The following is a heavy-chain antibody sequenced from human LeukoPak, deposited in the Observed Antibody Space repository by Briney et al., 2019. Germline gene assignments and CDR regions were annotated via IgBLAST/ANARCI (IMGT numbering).Heavy chain of an antibody. J-gene: IGHJ4*02. Sequence: GRSLRLSCAASGFPFSYYSMHWVRQAPGKGLEWVAVISYDEDNKYYADSVKGRFAISRDNSKDTLYLQMNSLRAGDTVVYYCARSPTRSLRVGEFDFWGQGTLVTVSS. CDR1: GFPFSYYS. V-gene: IGHV3-30*09. D-gene: IGHD1-26*01. CDR3: ARSPTRSLRVGEFDF. CDR2: ISYDEDNK.